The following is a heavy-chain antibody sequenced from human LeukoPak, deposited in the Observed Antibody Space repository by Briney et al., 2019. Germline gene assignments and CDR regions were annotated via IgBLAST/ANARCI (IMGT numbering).Heavy chain of an antibody. CDR3: ARDLLIGFREYKVTRFDP. CDR1: GGSISSYY. CDR2: IYTSGST. Sequence: PSETLSLTCTVSGGSISSYYWSWIRQPAGKGLEWIGRIYTSGSTNYNPSLKSRVTMSVDTSKNQFSLKLSSVTAADTAVYYCARDLLIGFREYKVTRFDPWGQGTLVTVSS. V-gene: IGHV4-4*07. D-gene: IGHD3-10*01. J-gene: IGHJ5*02.